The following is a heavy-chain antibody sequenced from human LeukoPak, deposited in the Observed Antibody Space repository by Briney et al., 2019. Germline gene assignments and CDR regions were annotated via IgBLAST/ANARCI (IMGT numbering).Heavy chain of an antibody. J-gene: IGHJ4*02. Sequence: SETLSLTCTVSGVSISSYYWSWLRQPPGKGLEWIGYIYTSGSTNYNPSLKSRVTISVDTSKNQFSLKLSSVTAADTAVYYCARHRGSGWYIPYYFDYWGQGTLVTVSS. D-gene: IGHD6-19*01. CDR2: IYTSGST. CDR3: ARHRGSGWYIPYYFDY. V-gene: IGHV4-4*09. CDR1: GVSISSYY.